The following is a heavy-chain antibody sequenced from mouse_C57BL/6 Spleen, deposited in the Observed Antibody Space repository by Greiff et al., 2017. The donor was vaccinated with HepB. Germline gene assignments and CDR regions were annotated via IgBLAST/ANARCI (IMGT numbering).Heavy chain of an antibody. CDR3: ARGDCDDYDLWFAY. Sequence: QVQLQQSGAELVKPGASVKLSCKASGYTFTSYWMHWVKQRPGQGLEWIGMIHPNSGSTNYNEKFKSKATLTVDKSSSTAYMQLSSLTSEDSAVYYCARGDCDDYDLWFAYWGQGTLVTVSA. CDR1: GYTFTSYW. J-gene: IGHJ3*01. V-gene: IGHV1-64*01. D-gene: IGHD2-4*01. CDR2: IHPNSGST.